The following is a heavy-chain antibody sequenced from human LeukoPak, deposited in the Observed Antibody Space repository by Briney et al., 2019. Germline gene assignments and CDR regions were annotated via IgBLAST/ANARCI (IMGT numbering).Heavy chain of an antibody. D-gene: IGHD2-15*01. Sequence: ASVKVSCKASGYTFTGHYMHWVRQAPGQGLEWMGWINPNSGGTNYAQKFQGRVTMTRDTSISTAYMELSRLRSDDTAVYYCARVRCSGGSSYSGFDYWGQGTLVTVSS. J-gene: IGHJ4*02. CDR1: GYTFTGHY. V-gene: IGHV1-2*02. CDR3: ARVRCSGGSSYSGFDY. CDR2: INPNSGGT.